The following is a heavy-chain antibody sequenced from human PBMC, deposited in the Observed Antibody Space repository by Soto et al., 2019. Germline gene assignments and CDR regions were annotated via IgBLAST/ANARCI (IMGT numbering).Heavy chain of an antibody. CDR3: ARDRGIAAAGSGGNWLDP. CDR1: GGTFSSYD. CDR2: IIPAFRKA. J-gene: IGHJ5*02. D-gene: IGHD6-13*01. V-gene: IGHV1-69*01. Sequence: QVQLVQSGAEVKKPGSSVKVSCKASGGTFSSYDISWVRQAPGQGLEWMGGIIPAFRKANYAQKFQGRVTITADESTSTAYMELSSLRSEDTAVYYCARDRGIAAAGSGGNWLDPWGQGTLVTVSS.